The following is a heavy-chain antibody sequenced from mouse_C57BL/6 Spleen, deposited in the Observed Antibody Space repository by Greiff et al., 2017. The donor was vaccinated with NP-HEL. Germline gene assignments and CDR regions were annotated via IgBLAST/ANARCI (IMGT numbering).Heavy chain of an antibody. Sequence: QVQLQQSGAELVRPGASVTLSCKASGYTFSDYEMHWVKQTPVHGLEWIGAIDPETGGTAYNQKFKGKAILTADKSSSAAYMELRSLTSEDSAVYYCTRSNYVFAYWGQGTLVTVSA. V-gene: IGHV1-15*01. D-gene: IGHD2-1*01. CDR1: GYTFSDYE. CDR2: IDPETGGT. J-gene: IGHJ3*01. CDR3: TRSNYVFAY.